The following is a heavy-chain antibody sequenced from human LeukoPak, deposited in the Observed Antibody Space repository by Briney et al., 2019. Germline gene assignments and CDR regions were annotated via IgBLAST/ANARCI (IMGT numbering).Heavy chain of an antibody. CDR3: ARDLSGYGFFDY. CDR2: IYHSGST. D-gene: IGHD3-10*01. Sequence: SETLSLTCTVSGYSISSGYYWGWIRQPPGKGLEWIGNIYHSGSTYYNPSLKSRVTISVDTSKNEFSLNLSSVTAADTAVYYCARDLSGYGFFDYWGQGTLVTVSS. J-gene: IGHJ4*02. CDR1: GYSISSGYY. V-gene: IGHV4-38-2*02.